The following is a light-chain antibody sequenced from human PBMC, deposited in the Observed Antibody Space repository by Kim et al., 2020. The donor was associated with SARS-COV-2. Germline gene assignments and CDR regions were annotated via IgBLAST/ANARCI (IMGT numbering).Light chain of an antibody. V-gene: IGKV1-5*03. Sequence: ASVGDRVTITCRASQNISSLLAWYQQRPGTAPKLLIYKASILESGVTSTFSGRGSGTEFTLTISCRQPDDYATYFCQQYSSSPWTFGQGTKVDIK. J-gene: IGKJ1*01. CDR2: KAS. CDR1: QNISSL. CDR3: QQYSSSPWT.